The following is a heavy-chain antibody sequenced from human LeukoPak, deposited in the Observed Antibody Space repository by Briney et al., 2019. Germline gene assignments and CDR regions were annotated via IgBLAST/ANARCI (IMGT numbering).Heavy chain of an antibody. CDR2: IYTSGTT. D-gene: IGHD2-15*01. CDR3: ARDSRAADV. CDR1: GGSLXXYY. J-gene: IGHJ6*02. Sequence: TLSLTCTVSGGSLXXYYWSWIRQPAGKGLEWIGRIYTSGTTNDNPSLKSRVTISIDTSKNQFSLKLTSVTAADTAVYYCARDSRAADVWGQGTTVTVSS. V-gene: IGHV4-4*07.